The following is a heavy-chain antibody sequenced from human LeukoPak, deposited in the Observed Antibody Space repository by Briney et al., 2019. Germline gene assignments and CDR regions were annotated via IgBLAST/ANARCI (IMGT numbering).Heavy chain of an antibody. CDR3: ATDSAAQGYCSGGSCFDY. J-gene: IGHJ4*02. CDR2: FDPEDGET. D-gene: IGHD2-15*01. CDR1: VYTLTELS. Sequence: ASVKVSCKVSVYTLTELSMHWVRQAPGKGLAWMGGFDPEDGETIYAQKFQGRVTMTEDTSTDTAYMELSSLRSEDTAVYYCATDSAAQGYCSGGSCFDYWGQGTLVTVSS. V-gene: IGHV1-24*01.